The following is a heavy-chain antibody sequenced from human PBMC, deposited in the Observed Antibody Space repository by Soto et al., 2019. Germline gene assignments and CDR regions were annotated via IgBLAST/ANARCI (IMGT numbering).Heavy chain of an antibody. Sequence: QVQLVESGGGVVQPGRSLRLSCAASGFTFSSYAMHWVRQAPGKGLEWVAVISYDGSNKYYADSVKGRFTISRDNSKNTLYLQMNSLRAEDTAVYYCARDLGRGYSYGFLGGTDYWGQGTLATVSS. J-gene: IGHJ4*02. CDR2: ISYDGSNK. D-gene: IGHD5-18*01. V-gene: IGHV3-30-3*01. CDR3: ARDLGRGYSYGFLGGTDY. CDR1: GFTFSSYA.